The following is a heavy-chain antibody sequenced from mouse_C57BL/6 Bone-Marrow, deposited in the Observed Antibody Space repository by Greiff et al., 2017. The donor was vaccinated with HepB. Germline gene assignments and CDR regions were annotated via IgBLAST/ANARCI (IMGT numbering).Heavy chain of an antibody. D-gene: IGHD4-1*01. Sequence: EVQLQESGGGLVQPGGFLKLSCAASGFTFSDYYMYWVRQTPEKRLEWVAYISNGGGSTYYPDTVKGRFTISRDNAKNTLYLQMSRLKSEDTAMYYCARWDSWGQGTLVTVSA. J-gene: IGHJ3*01. CDR3: ARWDS. CDR2: ISNGGGST. CDR1: GFTFSDYY. V-gene: IGHV5-12*01.